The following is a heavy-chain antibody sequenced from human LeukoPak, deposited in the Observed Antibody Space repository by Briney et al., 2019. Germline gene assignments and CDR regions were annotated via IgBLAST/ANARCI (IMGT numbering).Heavy chain of an antibody. CDR3: ARFGVDYDMDV. V-gene: IGHV4-59*11. CDR1: GGFISGHY. Sequence: PSETLSLTCSVSGGFISGHYWTWIRQPPGKGLEWIGQIHYTGKPDYNPSLKSRITISVDTSKNQVSLQVSSVTAADSAIYYCARFGVDYDMDVWGHGTTVTVFS. J-gene: IGHJ6*02. D-gene: IGHD3-16*01. CDR2: IHYTGKP.